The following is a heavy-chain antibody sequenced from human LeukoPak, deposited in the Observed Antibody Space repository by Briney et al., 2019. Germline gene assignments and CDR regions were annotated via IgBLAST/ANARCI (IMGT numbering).Heavy chain of an antibody. CDR3: ARYLVGATHFDY. CDR1: GGSISSYY. V-gene: IGHV4-59*01. CDR2: IYYSGST. Sequence: SETLSLTCTVSGGSISSYYWSWTRQPPGKGLEWIGYIYYSGSTNYNPSLKSRVTISVDTSKNQFSLKLSSVTAADTAVYYCARYLVGATHFDYWGQGTLVTVSS. J-gene: IGHJ4*02. D-gene: IGHD1-26*01.